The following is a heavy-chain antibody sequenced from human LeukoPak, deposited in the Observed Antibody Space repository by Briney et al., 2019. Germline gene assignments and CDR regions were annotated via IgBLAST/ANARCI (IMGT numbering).Heavy chain of an antibody. CDR2: IIPILGTA. CDR3: ASSTAGRYYDSSGYYYRGDY. V-gene: IGHV1-69*06. J-gene: IGHJ4*02. D-gene: IGHD3-22*01. CDR1: RGTFSSYA. Sequence: SVKDSCKASRGTFSSYAISWVRPAPGQGGEWMGRIIPILGTANYAQKLQGRVTITADKSTSTAYMELSSLRSEDTAVYYCASSTAGRYYDSSGYYYRGDYWGQGTLVTVSS.